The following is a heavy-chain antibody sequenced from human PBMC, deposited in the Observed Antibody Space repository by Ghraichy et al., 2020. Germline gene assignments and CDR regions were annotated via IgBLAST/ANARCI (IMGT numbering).Heavy chain of an antibody. CDR3: ASDIVATINWFDP. Sequence: GGSLRLSCAASGFTFSSYSMNWVRQAPGKGLEWVSSISSSSSYIYYADSVKGRFTISRDNAKNSLYLQMNSLRAEDTAVYYCASDIVATINWFDPWGQGTLVTVSS. J-gene: IGHJ5*02. CDR2: ISSSSSYI. D-gene: IGHD5-12*01. V-gene: IGHV3-21*01. CDR1: GFTFSSYS.